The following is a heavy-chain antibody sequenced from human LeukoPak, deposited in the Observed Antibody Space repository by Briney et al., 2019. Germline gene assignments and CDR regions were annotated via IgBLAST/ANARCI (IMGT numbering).Heavy chain of an antibody. CDR3: ARRAPDYYDSSGYLDY. D-gene: IGHD3-22*01. V-gene: IGHV4-59*08. CDR1: GGSISSYY. J-gene: IGHJ4*02. CDR2: IYYSGST. Sequence: SETLSLTCTVSGGSISSYYWSWIRQPPGKGLEWIGYIYYSGSTNYNPSLKSRVTISVDTSKNQFSLKLSSVTAADTAVYYCARRAPDYYDSSGYLDYRGQGTLVTVSS.